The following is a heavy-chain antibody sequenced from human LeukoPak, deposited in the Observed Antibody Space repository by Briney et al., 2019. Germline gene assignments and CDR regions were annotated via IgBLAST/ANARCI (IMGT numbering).Heavy chain of an antibody. CDR1: EFPFTRAW. J-gene: IGHJ3*02. CDR3: TTCGYDRCGAFDI. Sequence: PGGSLRLSCAVSEFPFTRAWMSWVRQAPGKGLEWVGRIKSKTDGGTTDYAAPVKGRFSISRDDSKNTLYLQMNSLETEDTAMYYCTTCGYDRCGAFDIWGQGTVVTVSS. D-gene: IGHD5-12*01. V-gene: IGHV3-15*01. CDR2: IKSKTDGGTT.